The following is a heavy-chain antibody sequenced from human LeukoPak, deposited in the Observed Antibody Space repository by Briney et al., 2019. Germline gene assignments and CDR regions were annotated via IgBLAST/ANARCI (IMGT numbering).Heavy chain of an antibody. V-gene: IGHV4-59*01. J-gene: IGHJ6*02. Sequence: SETLSLTCTDSGGSISSYYWSCIRQPPGKGLEWIGYIYNSGSTNYNPIRKRRVTISVDTSKNQFSLKLSSVTAADTAVYYCARDLPRNGMDVWGQGTTLTVSS. CDR3: ARDLPRNGMDV. CDR1: GGSISSYY. CDR2: IYNSGST.